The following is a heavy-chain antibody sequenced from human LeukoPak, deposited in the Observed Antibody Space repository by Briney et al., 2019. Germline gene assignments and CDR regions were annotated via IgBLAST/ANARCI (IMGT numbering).Heavy chain of an antibody. J-gene: IGHJ5*02. CDR3: ARGQGYYYDSPSWFDP. CDR2: ISSSGSTI. V-gene: IGHV3-11*04. D-gene: IGHD3-22*01. CDR1: GFTFSDYY. Sequence: GGSLRLSCAASGFTFSDYYMSWIRQAPGKGLEWVSYISSSGSTIYYADSVKGRFTISRDNAKNSLYLQMNSLRAEDTAVYYCARGQGYYYDSPSWFDPWGQGTLVTVSS.